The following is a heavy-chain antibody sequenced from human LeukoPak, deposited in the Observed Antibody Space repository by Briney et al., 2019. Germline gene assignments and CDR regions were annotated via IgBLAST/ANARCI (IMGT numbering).Heavy chain of an antibody. J-gene: IGHJ3*02. CDR2: ISGSGGST. D-gene: IGHD2/OR15-2a*01. Sequence: PGGSLRLSCSASGFTFSNYAMSWVRQAPGKGLEWVSAISGSGGSTYYADPVKGRFTISRDNSKNTLYLQMNSLRAEDTAVYYCAKVFLSRRMPSAFDIWGQGTMVTVSS. CDR1: GFTFSNYA. CDR3: AKVFLSRRMPSAFDI. V-gene: IGHV3-23*01.